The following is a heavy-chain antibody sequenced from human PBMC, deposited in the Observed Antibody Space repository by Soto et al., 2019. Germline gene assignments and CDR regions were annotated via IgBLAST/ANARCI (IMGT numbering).Heavy chain of an antibody. Sequence: GGSLRLSCAASGFAFYHFAMSWVRQTPGRGLEWVSTISSSGADVYYADPVRGRFTISRDNSNDTLILQMNSLRAEDTAIYYCVRVAATGYRGWFGHWGQGLQVTVSS. D-gene: IGHD6-13*01. J-gene: IGHJ5*02. CDR1: GFAFYHFA. CDR3: VRVAATGYRGWFGH. CDR2: ISSSGADV. V-gene: IGHV3-23*01.